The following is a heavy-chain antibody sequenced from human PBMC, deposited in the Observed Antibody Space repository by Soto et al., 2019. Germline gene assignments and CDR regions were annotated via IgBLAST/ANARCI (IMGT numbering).Heavy chain of an antibody. V-gene: IGHV4-30-4*01. CDR3: ARAGRYCSSTSCSDYFDY. Sequence: SETLSLTCTVSGGSISSGDYYWSWIRQPPGKGLEWIGYIYYSGSTYYNPSLKSRVTISVDTSKNQFSLKLSSVTAADTAVYYCARAGRYCSSTSCSDYFDYWGQGTRVTASS. CDR2: IYYSGST. CDR1: GGSISSGDYY. D-gene: IGHD2-2*01. J-gene: IGHJ4*02.